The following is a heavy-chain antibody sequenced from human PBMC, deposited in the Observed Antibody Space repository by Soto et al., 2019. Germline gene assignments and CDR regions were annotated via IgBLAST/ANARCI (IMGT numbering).Heavy chain of an antibody. D-gene: IGHD6-13*01. CDR2: ISSSGNSI. V-gene: IGHV3-11*01. CDR1: GFTFSDYY. J-gene: IGHJ4*02. CDR3: ARRAAAGRSFDY. Sequence: PGGSLSLSWAASGFTFSDYYMTWIRPAPGKGLEWVSYISSSGNSIYYADSVRGRFTVSRDNAKNSLFLQMNSLRAEDTAVYYCARRAAAGRSFDYWGLGTLVTVSS.